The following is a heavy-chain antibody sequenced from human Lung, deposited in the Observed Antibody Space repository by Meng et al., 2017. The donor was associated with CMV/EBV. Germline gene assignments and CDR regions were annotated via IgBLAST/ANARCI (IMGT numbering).Heavy chain of an antibody. J-gene: IGHJ4*02. CDR2: ISITGGMT. V-gene: IGHV3-23*01. CDR3: AKDFWSAYYYFDS. CDR1: GFTFRSYA. Sequence: ESXKISXAASGFTFRSYAMHWVRQAPGKGLEWVSGISITGGMTYYADSVKGRFTISRDNSKNTLYLQMNSLRAEDTAVYYCAKDFWSAYYYFDSWGQGTXVTVSS. D-gene: IGHD3-3*01.